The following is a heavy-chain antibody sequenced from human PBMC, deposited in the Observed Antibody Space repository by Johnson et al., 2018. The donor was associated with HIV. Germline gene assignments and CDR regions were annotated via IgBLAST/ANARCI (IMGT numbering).Heavy chain of an antibody. V-gene: IGHV3-11*04. CDR1: GFTFSDYY. Sequence: QVQLVESGGGLVKPGGSLRLSCAASGFTFSDYYMSWIRQPPWKGLEWVSYISSSASTIYYADSVRGRFAISRDNVKNSLYLQMNSLRAEDTAVYYCARDPRGQHPRGAFDICGQGTMVTVSS. J-gene: IGHJ3*02. D-gene: IGHD6-13*01. CDR3: ARDPRGQHPRGAFDI. CDR2: ISSSASTI.